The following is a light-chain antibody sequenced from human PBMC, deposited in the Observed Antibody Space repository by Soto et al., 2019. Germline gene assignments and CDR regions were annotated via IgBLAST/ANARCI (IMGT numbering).Light chain of an antibody. CDR1: QSIATF. V-gene: IGKV1-39*01. Sequence: QMTQSPSSLSASVGDRVTITCRASQSIATFLNWYQQKLGKAPKLLIYATSNLQGGVPSRFSGSGSGTDFTLTISSLQPEDFASYYCQQSYDSPQIFGQGTKVEI. CDR2: ATS. J-gene: IGKJ1*01. CDR3: QQSYDSPQI.